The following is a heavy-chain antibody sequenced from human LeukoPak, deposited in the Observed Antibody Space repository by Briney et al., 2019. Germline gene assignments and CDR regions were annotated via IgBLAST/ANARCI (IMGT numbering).Heavy chain of an antibody. J-gene: IGHJ4*02. V-gene: IGHV3-74*01. CDR3: AKDLFALPSNYYDSSDRGGFDY. CDR1: GFTFSSYW. CDR2: INSDGSST. D-gene: IGHD3-22*01. Sequence: LAGGSLRLSCAASGFTFSSYWMHWVRQAPGKGLVWVSRINSDGSSTSYADSVKGRFTISRDNSKNTLYLQMNSLRADDTAVYYCAKDLFALPSNYYDSSDRGGFDYWGQGTLVTVSS.